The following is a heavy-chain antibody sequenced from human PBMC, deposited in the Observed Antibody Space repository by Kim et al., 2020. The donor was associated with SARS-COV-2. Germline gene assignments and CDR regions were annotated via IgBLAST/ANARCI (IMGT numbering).Heavy chain of an antibody. J-gene: IGHJ3*02. CDR3: ARSRATRDCSGGSCYPRRAFDI. CDR2: INHSGST. CDR1: GGSFSGYY. D-gene: IGHD2-15*01. V-gene: IGHV4-34*01. Sequence: SETLSLTCAVYGGSFSGYYWSWIRQPPGKGLEWIGEINHSGSTNYNPSLKSRVTISVDTSKNQFSLKLSSVTAADTAVYYCARSRATRDCSGGSCYPRRAFDIWGQGTMVTVSS.